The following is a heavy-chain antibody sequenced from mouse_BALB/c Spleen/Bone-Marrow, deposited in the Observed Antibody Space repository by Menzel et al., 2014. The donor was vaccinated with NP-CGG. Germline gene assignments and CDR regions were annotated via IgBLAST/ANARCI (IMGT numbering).Heavy chain of an antibody. D-gene: IGHD1-1*01. CDR2: IDPANGNT. CDR1: GFNIKDTY. Sequence: EVKLEESGAELVKPGASVKLSCTASGFNIKDTYMHWVKQRPEQGLEWIGRIDPANGNTKYDPKFQGKATITADTSSNTAYLQLSSPTSEDTAVYYCARYYYGYYFDYWGQGTALTVSS. J-gene: IGHJ2*01. CDR3: ARYYYGYYFDY. V-gene: IGHV14-3*02.